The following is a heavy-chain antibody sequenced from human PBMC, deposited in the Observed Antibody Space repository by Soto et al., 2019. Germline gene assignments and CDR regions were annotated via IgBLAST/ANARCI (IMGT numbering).Heavy chain of an antibody. Sequence: QITLKESGPTLVKPTQTLTLTCTVSGFSLNTRGVGVGWIRQPPGKVLEWLALIYWDDDKRYSPCLKSRPTITKDTSKTQVVLTMTNMDPVDTATYYCAHRQSNSWYFGYWGQGTRVTVSS. CDR1: GFSLNTRGVG. V-gene: IGHV2-5*02. CDR2: IYWDDDK. D-gene: IGHD6-13*01. CDR3: AHRQSNSWYFGY. J-gene: IGHJ4*02.